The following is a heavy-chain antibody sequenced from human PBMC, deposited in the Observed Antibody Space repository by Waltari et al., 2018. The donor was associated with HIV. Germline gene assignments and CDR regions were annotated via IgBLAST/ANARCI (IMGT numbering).Heavy chain of an antibody. Sequence: QVQLVEYGGGVVQPGGSVRLSCDASGFMFSMYSMHWVRQAPGKGREGVALIQVEGNSHLYADAVKGRFTIARDNSKTTLYLQMDSLRAEDTAVYYCARVDTLYYFDRPCDFWGQGTLVTVSS. V-gene: IGHV3-30*01. J-gene: IGHJ4*02. CDR1: GFMFSMYS. CDR2: IQVEGNSH. CDR3: ARVDTLYYFDRPCDF. D-gene: IGHD3-9*01.